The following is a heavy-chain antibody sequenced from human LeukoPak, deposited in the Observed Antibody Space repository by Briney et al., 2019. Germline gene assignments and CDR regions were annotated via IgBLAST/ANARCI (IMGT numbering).Heavy chain of an antibody. V-gene: IGHV4-59*01. J-gene: IGHJ4*02. CDR1: GGSLSSYY. Sequence: SETLSLTCTVSGGSLSSYYWSWLRQPPGKGLEWIGYIYYSGSTNYNPSLKSRVTISVDTSKNQFSLKLSSVTAADTAVYYCASAGGPVDYWGQGTLVTVSS. CDR3: ASAGGPVDY. D-gene: IGHD3-10*01. CDR2: IYYSGST.